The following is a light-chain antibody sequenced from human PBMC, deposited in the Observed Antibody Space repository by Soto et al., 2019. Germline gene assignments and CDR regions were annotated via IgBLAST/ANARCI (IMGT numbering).Light chain of an antibody. CDR3: SSYTPTTWV. J-gene: IGLJ3*02. Sequence: QSVLTQPPSASGTPGQRVTISCSGSSSNIESNTVYWYQQLPGMAPRLLIHTNDRRPSGVPDRFSGSKSGTSASLAISGLQSEDEADYYCSSYTPTTWVFGGGTKLTVL. CDR2: TND. V-gene: IGLV1-44*01. CDR1: SSNIESNT.